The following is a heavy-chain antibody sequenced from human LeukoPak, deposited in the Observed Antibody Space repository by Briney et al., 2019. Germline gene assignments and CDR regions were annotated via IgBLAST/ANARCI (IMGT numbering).Heavy chain of an antibody. CDR1: GGSISSYY. D-gene: IGHD6-19*01. CDR3: ATDGYSSGWYWFDP. Sequence: SETLSLTCTVSGGSISSYYWSWIRQPPGKGLEWIGYIYYSGSTNYNPSLKSRVTISVDTSKNQFSLKLSSVTAADTAVYYCATDGYSSGWYWFDPWGQGTLVTVSS. CDR2: IYYSGST. V-gene: IGHV4-59*01. J-gene: IGHJ5*02.